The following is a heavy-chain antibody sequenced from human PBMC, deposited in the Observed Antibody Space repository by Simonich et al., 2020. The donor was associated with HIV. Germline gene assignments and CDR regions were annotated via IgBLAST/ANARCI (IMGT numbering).Heavy chain of an antibody. CDR1: GYTFTAYY. V-gene: IGHV1-2*02. J-gene: IGHJ4*02. Sequence: QVQLVQSGAEVKKPGASVKVSCKTSGYTFTAYYMHLVRQAPGQGLELMGWFIPNSGGTYYVQNFQGRVTMTRDTSIITSYRELSRLRSDDTAVYYCARDACRGGTCSFDYWGQGTLVTVSS. CDR2: FIPNSGGT. D-gene: IGHD2-15*01. CDR3: ARDACRGGTCSFDY.